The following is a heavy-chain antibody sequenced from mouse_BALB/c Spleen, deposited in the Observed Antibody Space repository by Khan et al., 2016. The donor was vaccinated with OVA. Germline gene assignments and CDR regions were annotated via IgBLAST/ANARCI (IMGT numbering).Heavy chain of an antibody. Sequence: QIQLVQSGPELVKPGASVKMSCKASGYTFTYYVITWVKQRTGQGLEWIGEIYPGSDNAYYNERFKGKATLTADKSYNTTHMQLSSLTSEDSAVSFCARGDGYYVYFDYWGQGTTLTVSS. CDR1: GYTFTYYV. CDR3: ARGDGYYVYFDY. CDR2: IYPGSDNA. D-gene: IGHD2-3*01. V-gene: IGHV1-77*01. J-gene: IGHJ2*01.